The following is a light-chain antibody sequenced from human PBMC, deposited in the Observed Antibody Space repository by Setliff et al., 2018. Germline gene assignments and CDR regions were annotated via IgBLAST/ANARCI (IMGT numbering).Light chain of an antibody. J-gene: IGLJ1*01. CDR2: DVS. V-gene: IGLV2-11*01. Sequence: QSALTQPRSVSGSPGQSVTISCTGTSSDVGDYNYVSWYQQHPGKAPKLMIYDVSKRPSGVPDRFSGSKSGNTASLTISGLQAEDEADCYCCSYAGSYTYYVFGTGTKVTVL. CDR1: SSDVGDYNY. CDR3: CSYAGSYTYYV.